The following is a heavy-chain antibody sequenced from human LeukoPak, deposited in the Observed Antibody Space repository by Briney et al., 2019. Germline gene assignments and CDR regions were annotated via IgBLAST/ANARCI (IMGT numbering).Heavy chain of an antibody. D-gene: IGHD4-23*01. V-gene: IGHV3-23*01. Sequence: GGSLRLSCAASGFTFSSYEMNWVRQAPGKGLEWVSVISGSGGNTYYADSVKGRFTISRDNSKNTLYLQMNSLRAEDTAVYYCARGRWSSLDAFDIWGQGTMVTVSS. CDR3: ARGRWSSLDAFDI. J-gene: IGHJ3*02. CDR1: GFTFSSYE. CDR2: ISGSGGNT.